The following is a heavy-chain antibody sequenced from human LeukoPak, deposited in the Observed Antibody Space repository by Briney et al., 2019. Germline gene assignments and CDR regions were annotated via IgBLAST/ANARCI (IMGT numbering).Heavy chain of an antibody. CDR1: GYTFTGYY. CDR2: INPNSGGT. Sequence: GASVKVSCKASGYTFTGYYMHWVRQAPGQGLEWMGWINPNSGGTNYAQRFQGRVTMTRDTSISTAYMELGRLRSDDTAVYYCARDRGTYYYGSGAQSYFDYWGQGTLVTVSS. CDR3: ARDRGTYYYGSGAQSYFDY. J-gene: IGHJ4*02. V-gene: IGHV1-2*02. D-gene: IGHD3-10*01.